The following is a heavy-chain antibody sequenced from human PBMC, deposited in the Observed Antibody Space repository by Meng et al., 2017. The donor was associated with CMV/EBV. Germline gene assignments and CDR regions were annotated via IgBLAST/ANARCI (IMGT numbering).Heavy chain of an antibody. V-gene: IGHV3-48*03. D-gene: IGHD4-11*01. CDR3: ASPTTVTTPQRSDYYYGMDV. CDR2: ISSSGSTI. CDR1: GFTFSSYE. Sequence: GESLKISCAASGFTFSSYEMNWVRQAPGKGLEWVSYISSSGSTIYYADSVKGRFTISRDNAKNSLYLQMNSLRAEDTAVYYCASPTTVTTPQRSDYYYGMDVWGQGTTVTVSS. J-gene: IGHJ6*02.